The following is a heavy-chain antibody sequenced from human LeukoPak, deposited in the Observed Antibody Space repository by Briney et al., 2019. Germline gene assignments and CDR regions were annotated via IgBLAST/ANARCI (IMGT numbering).Heavy chain of an antibody. J-gene: IGHJ3*01. D-gene: IGHD4-23*01. CDR3: ARHSIGGNKDFDF. Sequence: SETLSLTCIVSGDSISGSNYYWAWIRQPPGKGLEWIGSIYSSGSTYYNPSLKSRVTISVDTSKNQFSLKLSSVTAADTAVYYCARHSIGGNKDFDFWGQGTMVSVSS. V-gene: IGHV4-39*01. CDR1: GDSISGSNYY. CDR2: IYSSGST.